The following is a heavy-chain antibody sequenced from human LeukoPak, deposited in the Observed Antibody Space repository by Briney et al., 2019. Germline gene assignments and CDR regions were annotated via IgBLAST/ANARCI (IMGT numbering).Heavy chain of an antibody. V-gene: IGHV1-2*02. CDR1: GYTFTDYY. J-gene: IGHJ4*02. D-gene: IGHD6-13*01. CDR2: TNSKNGGT. Sequence: ASVKVSCKASGYTFTDYYIYWVRQAPGQGLEWMGWTNSKNGGTHYVQKFQGRVTMTSDTSISTAYMDLNSLRSDDTAVYYCARRVPAASGFDYWGQGTLVTVSS. CDR3: ARRVPAASGFDY.